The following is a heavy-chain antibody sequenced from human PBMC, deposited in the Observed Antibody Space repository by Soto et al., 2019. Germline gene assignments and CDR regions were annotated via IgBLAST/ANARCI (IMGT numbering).Heavy chain of an antibody. D-gene: IGHD5-18*01. CDR2: ISSSSGTI. CDR3: ARPRGYSYVLPDY. J-gene: IGHJ4*02. CDR1: GFTFSSYN. V-gene: IGHV3-48*02. Sequence: EVPLVESGGGLVQPGGSLRLSCSASGFTFSSYNMNWVRQAPGKGLEWVSYISSSSGTIYYADSVKGRFTISRDNAKNSLYLQMNSLRDEDTAVYYWARPRGYSYVLPDYWGQGTLVTVSS.